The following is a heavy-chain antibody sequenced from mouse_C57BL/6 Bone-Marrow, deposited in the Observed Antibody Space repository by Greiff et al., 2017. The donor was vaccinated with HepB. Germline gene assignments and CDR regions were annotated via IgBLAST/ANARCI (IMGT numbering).Heavy chain of an antibody. Sequence: VQLQQSGGGLVKPGGSLKLSCAASGFTFSSYAMSWVRQTPEKRLEWVATISDGGSYTYYPDNVKGRFTISRDNAKNNLYLQMSHLKSEDTAMYYCARDDDSHYFDYWGQGTTLTVSS. CDR3: ARDDDSHYFDY. J-gene: IGHJ2*01. CDR2: ISDGGSYT. CDR1: GFTFSSYA. V-gene: IGHV5-4*01.